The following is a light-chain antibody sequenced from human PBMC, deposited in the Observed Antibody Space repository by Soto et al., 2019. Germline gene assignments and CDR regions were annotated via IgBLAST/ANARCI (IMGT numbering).Light chain of an antibody. J-gene: IGKJ1*01. CDR1: QSVSSSY. CDR2: GAS. V-gene: IGKV3D-7*01. Sequence: EIVMTQSPATLSLSPGERATLSCRASQSVSSSYLSWYQQKPGQAPRLLIYGASTRATGIPARFSGSGSGTDFTLTLSSLQPEDFAVYYCQQDYNLPRTFGQGTKVEIK. CDR3: QQDYNLPRT.